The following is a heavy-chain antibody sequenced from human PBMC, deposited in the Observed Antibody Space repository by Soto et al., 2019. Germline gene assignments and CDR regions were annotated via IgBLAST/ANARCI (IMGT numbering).Heavy chain of an antibody. Sequence: ASVKVSCKASGYTFTSYAMHWVRQAPGQRLEWMGWINAGNGNTKYSQKFQGRVTITRDTSASTAYMELSSLRSEDTAVYYCARDPVIPYDSSGYYYSYFDYWGQGTLVTVSS. CDR3: ARDPVIPYDSSGYYYSYFDY. D-gene: IGHD3-22*01. V-gene: IGHV1-3*01. J-gene: IGHJ4*02. CDR2: INAGNGNT. CDR1: GYTFTSYA.